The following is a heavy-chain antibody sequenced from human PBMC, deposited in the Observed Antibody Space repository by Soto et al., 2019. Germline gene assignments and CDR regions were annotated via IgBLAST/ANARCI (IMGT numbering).Heavy chain of an antibody. CDR3: ARDRHSSGWPRQYYFDY. V-gene: IGHV4-59*01. CDR2: IYYSGST. J-gene: IGHJ4*02. CDR1: GGSISSYY. D-gene: IGHD6-19*01. Sequence: QVQLQESGPGLVKPSETLSLTCTVSGGSISSYYWSWIRQPPGKGLEWIGYIYYSGSTNYNPSLKSRVTISVDTSKNQFSLKLSSVTAADTAVYYCARDRHSSGWPRQYYFDYWGQGTLVTVSS.